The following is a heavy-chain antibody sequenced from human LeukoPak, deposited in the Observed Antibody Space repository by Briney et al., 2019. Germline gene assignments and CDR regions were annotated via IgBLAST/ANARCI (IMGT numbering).Heavy chain of an antibody. Sequence: SVKVSCKASGGTFSSYAISWVRQAPGQGLEWMGRIIPIFGTANYAQKFQGRVAITTDESTSTAYMELSSLRSEDTAVYYCASSASVIAARSMYYWGQGTLVTVSS. CDR1: GGTFSSYA. CDR3: ASSASVIAARSMYY. V-gene: IGHV1-69*05. J-gene: IGHJ4*02. CDR2: IIPIFGTA. D-gene: IGHD6-6*01.